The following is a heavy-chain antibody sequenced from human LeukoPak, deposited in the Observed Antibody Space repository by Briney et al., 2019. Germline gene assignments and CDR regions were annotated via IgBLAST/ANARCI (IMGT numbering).Heavy chain of an antibody. CDR3: ARDRVYSGSYFDY. V-gene: IGHV1-69*06. Sequence: GASVKVSCKASRYTFTGYYMHWVRQAPGQGLEWMGGIIPIFGTANYAQKFQGRVTITADKSTSTAYMELSSLRSEDTAVYYCARDRVYSGSYFDYWGQGTLVTVSS. J-gene: IGHJ4*02. D-gene: IGHD1-26*01. CDR1: RYTFTGYY. CDR2: IIPIFGTA.